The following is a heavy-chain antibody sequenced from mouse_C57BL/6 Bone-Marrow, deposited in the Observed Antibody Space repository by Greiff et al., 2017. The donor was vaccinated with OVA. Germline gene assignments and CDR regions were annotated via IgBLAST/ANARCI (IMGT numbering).Heavy chain of an antibody. V-gene: IGHV1-81*01. J-gene: IGHJ2*01. D-gene: IGHD2-5*01. CDR1: GYTFTSYG. CDR2: IYPRSGNT. CDR3: TRFDCYSNNNDY. Sequence: VKLLESGAELARPGASVKLSCKASGYTFTSYGISWVKQRTGQGLEWIGEIYPRSGNTYYNEKVKGKATLTADKSSSTAYMELHSLTSEDSAVYFCTRFDCYSNNNDYWGQGTTLTVSS.